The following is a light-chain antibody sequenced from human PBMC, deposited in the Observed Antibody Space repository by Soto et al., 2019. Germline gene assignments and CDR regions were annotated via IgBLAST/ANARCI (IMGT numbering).Light chain of an antibody. J-gene: IGLJ1*01. CDR3: AAWDDNFSTYV. CDR2: RNT. Sequence: QSVLTQPPSASGTPGQRVTIFCSGSSSNIGSNSVYWYQQLPGTAPKLLIYRNTQRPSGVPDRFSGSKSGTSASLTIRGLRSEDEADYYCAAWDDNFSTYVFGSGTKVTVL. V-gene: IGLV1-47*01. CDR1: SSNIGSNS.